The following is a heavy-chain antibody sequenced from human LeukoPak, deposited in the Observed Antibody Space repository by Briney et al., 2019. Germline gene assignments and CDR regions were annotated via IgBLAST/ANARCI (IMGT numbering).Heavy chain of an antibody. CDR3: ARDRGCSSTSCYMYYYYYYMDV. V-gene: IGHV3-23*01. Sequence: GGSLRLSCAASGFTFSSYAMSWVRQAPGKGLEWVSAISGSGGSTYYADSVKGRLTISRDNSKNTLYLQMNSLRAEDTAVYYCARDRGCSSTSCYMYYYYYYMDVWGKGTTVTVSS. D-gene: IGHD2-2*02. CDR1: GFTFSSYA. J-gene: IGHJ6*03. CDR2: ISGSGGST.